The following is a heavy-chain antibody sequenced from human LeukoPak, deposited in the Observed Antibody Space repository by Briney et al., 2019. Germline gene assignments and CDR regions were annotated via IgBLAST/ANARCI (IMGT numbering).Heavy chain of an antibody. Sequence: SETLSLTCAVYGGSFSGHYWSGIRQSPGKGLEWIGETKHSGSTNYNPSLKTRVTMSLDTSKNQVSLKLTSVTAADTAVYYCAREYTTSSTAFDIWGQGTMVTVSS. CDR1: GGSFSGHY. CDR2: TKHSGST. D-gene: IGHD6-6*01. V-gene: IGHV4-34*01. J-gene: IGHJ3*02. CDR3: AREYTTSSTAFDI.